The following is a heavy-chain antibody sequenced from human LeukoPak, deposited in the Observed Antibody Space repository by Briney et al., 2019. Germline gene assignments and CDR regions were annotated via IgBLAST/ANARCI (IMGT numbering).Heavy chain of an antibody. CDR1: GFTFDDYA. J-gene: IGHJ4*02. CDR3: AKSPYYDLIVRGYFDY. D-gene: IGHD3-22*01. Sequence: KTGGSLRLSCAASGFTFDDYAMHWVRQAPGKGLEWVSGISWNSGSIGYADSVKGRFTISRDNAKNSLYLQMNSLRAEDTALYYCAKSPYYDLIVRGYFDYWGQGTLVTVSS. V-gene: IGHV3-9*01. CDR2: ISWNSGSI.